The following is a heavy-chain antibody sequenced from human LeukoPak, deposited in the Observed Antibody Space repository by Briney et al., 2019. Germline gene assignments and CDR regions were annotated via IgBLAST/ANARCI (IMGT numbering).Heavy chain of an antibody. D-gene: IGHD2-2*01. Sequence: GGSLRLSCAASGLTFSSYSMNWVRQATGKGLEWVSPISRSSSYIYYADSVKGRFTISRDNAKNSLYLQMNSLRAEDTAVYYCARDPFYCSSTSCGDYWGQGTLVTVSS. CDR2: ISRSSSYI. J-gene: IGHJ4*02. V-gene: IGHV3-21*01. CDR3: ARDPFYCSSTSCGDY. CDR1: GLTFSSYS.